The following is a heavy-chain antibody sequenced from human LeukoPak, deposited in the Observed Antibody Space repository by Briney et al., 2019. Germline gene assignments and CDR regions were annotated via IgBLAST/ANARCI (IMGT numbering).Heavy chain of an antibody. J-gene: IGHJ1*01. CDR3: NSYDSSPGGYFQH. CDR1: GITFSSYA. CDR2: ISGSGGST. D-gene: IGHD3-22*01. V-gene: IGHV3-23*01. Sequence: GGSLRLSCAASGITFSSYAMSWVRQAPGKGLEWVSAISGSGGSTYYADSVKGRFTISRDNSRNTLYLQMNSLRAEDTAVYYCNSYDSSPGGYFQHWGQGTLVTVSS.